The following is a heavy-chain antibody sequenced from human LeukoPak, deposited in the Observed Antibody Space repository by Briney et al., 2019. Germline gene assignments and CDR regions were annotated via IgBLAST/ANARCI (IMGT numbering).Heavy chain of an antibody. J-gene: IGHJ6*02. CDR1: GGSFSGYY. D-gene: IGHD3-3*01. CDR3: ARGHSTRFLEWSRVYGRIQTYYYYGMDV. V-gene: IGHV4-34*01. CDR2: INHSGST. Sequence: SETLSLTCAVYGGSFSGYYWSWIRQPPGKGLEWIGEINHSGSTNYNPSLKSRVTISVDTSKNQFSLKLSSVTAADTAVYYCARGHSTRFLEWSRVYGRIQTYYYYGMDVWGQGTTVTVSS.